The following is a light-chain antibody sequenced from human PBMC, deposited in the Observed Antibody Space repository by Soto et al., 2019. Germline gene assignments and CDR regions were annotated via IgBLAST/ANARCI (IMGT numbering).Light chain of an antibody. CDR1: SSNIGSNT. J-gene: IGLJ1*01. V-gene: IGLV1-44*01. CDR2: SNN. CDR3: AAWDDSLNGYV. Sequence: QSVLTQPPSASRTPGQRVTISCSGSSSNIGSNTVNWYQQLPGTAPKLLIYSNNQRPSGVPDRFSGSKSGNSASLAISGLQSEDEADYYCAAWDDSLNGYVFGTGTKLTVL.